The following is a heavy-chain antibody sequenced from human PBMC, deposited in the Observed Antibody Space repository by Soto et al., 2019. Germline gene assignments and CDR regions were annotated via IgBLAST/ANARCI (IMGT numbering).Heavy chain of an antibody. J-gene: IGHJ4*02. Sequence: EVQLVESGGGLVNPGGSLRLSCAASGFTFSSYGMHWVRQAPGKGPEWVSSISSSSGYIYYADSVRGRFTISRDNARNSLYLQMHSLRAEDTAVYYCANEPHYWGQGTLVTVSS. CDR3: ANEPHY. CDR2: ISSSSGYI. V-gene: IGHV3-21*01. CDR1: GFTFSSYG.